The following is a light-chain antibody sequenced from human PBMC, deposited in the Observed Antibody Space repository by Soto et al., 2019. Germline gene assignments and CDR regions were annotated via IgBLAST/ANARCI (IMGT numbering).Light chain of an antibody. Sequence: EIVLTQSPGTLSLSPGERATLSCRASQSVSSSYLAWYQQKPGQAPRLLIYGAYSRATGIPDRFSGSGSGTDFTLTISRLEPEDFAVYYCQHYGSALTFGQGTKVEIK. CDR2: GAY. CDR3: QHYGSALT. CDR1: QSVSSSY. V-gene: IGKV3-20*01. J-gene: IGKJ1*01.